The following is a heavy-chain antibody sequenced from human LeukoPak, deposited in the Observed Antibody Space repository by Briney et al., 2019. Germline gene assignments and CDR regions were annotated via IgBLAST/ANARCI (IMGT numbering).Heavy chain of an antibody. CDR1: GVSMSSYY. CDR3: ARGGWSVDY. Sequence: SETLSLTCTVSGVSMSSYYWSWIRQPPGKGLEWIGYIYYNGKTNYSPSLNSRVTISVDTSRNQFSLKLNSVTAADRAVYYCARGGWSVDYWGQGTLVTVSS. J-gene: IGHJ4*02. V-gene: IGHV4-59*08. D-gene: IGHD6-19*01. CDR2: IYYNGKT.